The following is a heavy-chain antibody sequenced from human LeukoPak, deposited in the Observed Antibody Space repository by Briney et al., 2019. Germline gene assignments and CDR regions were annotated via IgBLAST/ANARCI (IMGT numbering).Heavy chain of an antibody. CDR2: ISSSSSYI. CDR1: GFTFSSYS. CDR3: ARDLAGIAARDYYYMDV. J-gene: IGHJ6*03. Sequence: GGSLRLSCAASGFTFSSYSMNWVRQAPGKGLEWVSSISSSSSYIYYADSVKGRFTISRDNAKNSLYLQMNSLRAEDTAVYYYARDLAGIAARDYYYMDVWGKGTTVTVSS. V-gene: IGHV3-21*01. D-gene: IGHD6-6*01.